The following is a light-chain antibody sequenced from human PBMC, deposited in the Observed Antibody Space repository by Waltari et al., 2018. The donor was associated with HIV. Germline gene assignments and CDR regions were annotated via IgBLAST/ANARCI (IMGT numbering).Light chain of an antibody. V-gene: IGLV1-40*01. Sequence: QSVLTQPPSVSAAPGQRITLSCPGNTSNIGADYSVPSYQQVPGSAPKLLIYLNHNRPAGVPARFSGSRSGSSASLAITGLRPEDEADYYCQSHDSSLSGSSVFGGGTKLTVL. CDR2: LNH. CDR1: TSNIGADYS. CDR3: QSHDSSLSGSSV. J-gene: IGLJ2*01.